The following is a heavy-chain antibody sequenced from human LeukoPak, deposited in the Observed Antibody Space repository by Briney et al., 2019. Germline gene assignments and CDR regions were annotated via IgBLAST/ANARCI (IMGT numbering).Heavy chain of an antibody. D-gene: IGHD2-2*01. CDR2: ISSSGSNI. Sequence: PGGSLRLSCAASGFTVSSNYMSWVRQAPGKGLEWVSYISSSGSNIKYADSVKGRFTISRGNAKNSVYLQMNSLRAEDTAVYYCARDIKGQYQDAFDIWGQGTMVTVSS. CDR1: GFTVSSNY. V-gene: IGHV3-11*04. J-gene: IGHJ3*02. CDR3: ARDIKGQYQDAFDI.